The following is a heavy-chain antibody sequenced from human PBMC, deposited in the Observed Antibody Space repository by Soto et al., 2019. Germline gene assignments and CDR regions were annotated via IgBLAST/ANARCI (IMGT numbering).Heavy chain of an antibody. J-gene: IGHJ5*02. CDR3: ARKDKSGYFNWFDP. D-gene: IGHD3-22*01. V-gene: IGHV5-51*01. CDR1: GYKFTSSW. Sequence: ESLKISCRTSGYKFTSSWIAWVRQMPGKGLEWMGIIFPSDSDTRYSPSFQGQVTISADRSTSTVFLQWASLKASDTAVYFCARKDKSGYFNWFDPWGQGTLVTVAS. CDR2: IFPSDSDT.